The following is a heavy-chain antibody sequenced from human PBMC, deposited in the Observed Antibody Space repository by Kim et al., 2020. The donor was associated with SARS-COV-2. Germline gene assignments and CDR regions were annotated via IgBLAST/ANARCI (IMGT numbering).Heavy chain of an antibody. J-gene: IGHJ6*02. V-gene: IGHV4-39*01. Sequence: SETLSLTCTVSGGSISSSSYYWGWIRQPPGKGLEWIGSIYYSGSTYYNPSLKSRVTISVDTSKNQFSLKLSSVTAADTAVYYCARHNPSYSSGWYGLYGMDVWGQGTTVTVSS. D-gene: IGHD6-19*01. CDR1: GGSISSSSYY. CDR2: IYYSGST. CDR3: ARHNPSYSSGWYGLYGMDV.